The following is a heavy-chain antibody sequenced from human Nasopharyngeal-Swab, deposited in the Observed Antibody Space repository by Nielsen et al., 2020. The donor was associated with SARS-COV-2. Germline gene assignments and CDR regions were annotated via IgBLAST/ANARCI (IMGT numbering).Heavy chain of an antibody. J-gene: IGHJ4*02. D-gene: IGHD3-10*01. CDR3: ARVGGRTSPMGS. CDR1: EFTFRDYW. CDR2: IKQDGSEK. Sequence: GRSLRLSCVASEFTFRDYWMSWVRQAPAKGLEWVASIKQDGSEKNYVDSVKGRFTISRDNAKNSLFLQMDSLRTEDTAFYYCARVGGRTSPMGSWGQGTLVTVSS. V-gene: IGHV3-7*01.